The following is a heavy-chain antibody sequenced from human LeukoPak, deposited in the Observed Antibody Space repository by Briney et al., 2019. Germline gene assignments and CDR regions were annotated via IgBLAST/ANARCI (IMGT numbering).Heavy chain of an antibody. CDR1: GFTFSSTY. CDR3: ARRYSYGSFDY. V-gene: IGHV3-53*01. Sequence: GGSLRLSCAASGFTFSSTYMSWVRQAPGKGLEWVSVIYSGGGTYCADSVKGRFTISRDNSKNMLYLQMNSLRAEDTAVYYCARRYSYGSFDYWGQGTLVTVSS. D-gene: IGHD5-18*01. J-gene: IGHJ4*02. CDR2: IYSGGGT.